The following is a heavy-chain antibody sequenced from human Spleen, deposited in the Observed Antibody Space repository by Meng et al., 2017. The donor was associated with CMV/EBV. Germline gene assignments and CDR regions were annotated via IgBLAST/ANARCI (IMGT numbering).Heavy chain of an antibody. CDR3: ARSPRYCSGGSCYSRFGDY. Sequence: ASVKVSCKASGYTFTSYGITWVRQAPGQGLEWMGWISTYNGNTNYAQKLQGRVTMTTDTSTSTAYMELRSLRSEDTAVYYCARSPRYCSGGSCYSRFGDYWGQGTLVTVSS. CDR2: ISTYNGNT. V-gene: IGHV1-18*01. D-gene: IGHD2-15*01. J-gene: IGHJ4*02. CDR1: GYTFTSYG.